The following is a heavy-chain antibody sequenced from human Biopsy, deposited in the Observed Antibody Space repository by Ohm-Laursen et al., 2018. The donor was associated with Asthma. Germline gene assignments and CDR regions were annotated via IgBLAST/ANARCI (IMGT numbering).Heavy chain of an antibody. J-gene: IGHJ4*02. CDR2: IHPSGTS. D-gene: IGHD3-22*01. V-gene: IGHV4-31*03. CDR1: GDSITSGGCC. Sequence: TLSLTCPVSGDSITSGGCCWNWIRQHPGKGLEWIGYIHPSGTSYFNPSLKSRVSFSRDTSKNQFSLRLSSVTAADTAMYYCARIPRRSGSYFVDYWGQGTLVTVSS. CDR3: ARIPRRSGSYFVDY.